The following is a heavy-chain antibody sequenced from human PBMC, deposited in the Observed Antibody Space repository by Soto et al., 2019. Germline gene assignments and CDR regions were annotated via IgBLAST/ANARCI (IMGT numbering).Heavy chain of an antibody. CDR2: IRRDSASSAI. Sequence: EAQLVQSGGGLVQPGGSLQLSCAAAGFTFGGSPVHWVRQASGQGLEWVGRIRRDSASSAIAYAASVWGRFTLTGDASKSTVYLQVNSLEFEDTALYYCALEVCRRTGCYSLDLWGQGTLVTVSS. CDR1: GFTFGGSP. J-gene: IGHJ5*02. D-gene: IGHD2-2*01. V-gene: IGHV3-73*01. CDR3: ALEVCRRTGCYSLDL.